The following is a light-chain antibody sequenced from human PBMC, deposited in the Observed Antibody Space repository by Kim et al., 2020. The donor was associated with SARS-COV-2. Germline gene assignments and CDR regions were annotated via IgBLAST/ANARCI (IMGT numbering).Light chain of an antibody. CDR2: GKD. CDR3: NSRDSSGNYVL. CDR1: SLRSFF. V-gene: IGLV3-19*01. Sequence: SSELTQDPAVSVALGQAVSITCQGDSLRSFFANWYQQKPGQTPVVVIYGKDNRPSGIPDRFSGSRSGSTATLTITGAQAEDEADYYCNSRDSSGNYVLFGGGTQLTVL. J-gene: IGLJ2*01.